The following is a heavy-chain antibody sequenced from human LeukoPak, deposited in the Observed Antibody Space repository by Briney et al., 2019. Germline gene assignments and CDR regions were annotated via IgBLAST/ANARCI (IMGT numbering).Heavy chain of an antibody. CDR2: IKQDGSAK. Sequence: PGGSLRLSYAASGFTFSTYWMTWVRQAPGKVLEWVANIKQDGSAKYYVDSLRGRFSISRDNVKNSLLLQMNSLSAEDTAVYYCARCPYDSTGYYSVPSHLDYWGQGTLVTVSS. V-gene: IGHV3-7*01. D-gene: IGHD3-22*01. CDR3: ARCPYDSTGYYSVPSHLDY. CDR1: GFTFSTYW. J-gene: IGHJ4*02.